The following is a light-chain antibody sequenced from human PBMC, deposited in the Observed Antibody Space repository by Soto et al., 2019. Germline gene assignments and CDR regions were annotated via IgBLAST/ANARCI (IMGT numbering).Light chain of an antibody. Sequence: QSVLTQPPSASGSPGQSVTISCTGTSSDVGGYNYVSWYQQHPGKAPKLMIYEVSKRPSGVPDRFSGSKSGNTASLTVSGLQAEDGADYYCSSYAGSNNLVFGGGTK. V-gene: IGLV2-8*01. J-gene: IGLJ2*01. CDR2: EVS. CDR1: SSDVGGYNY. CDR3: SSYAGSNNLV.